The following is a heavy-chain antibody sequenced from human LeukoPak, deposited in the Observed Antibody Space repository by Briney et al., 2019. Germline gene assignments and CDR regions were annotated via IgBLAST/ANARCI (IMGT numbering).Heavy chain of an antibody. CDR1: GYTFTSYA. CDR2: INTNTGNP. CDR3: AREGRKPYYDFWCGYYDYYFDY. V-gene: IGHV7-4-1*02. D-gene: IGHD3-3*01. Sequence: ASVKVSCKASGYTFTSYAMNWVRQAPGQGLEWMGWINTNTGNPTYAQGFTGRFVFSLDTSVSTAYLQISSLKAEDTAVYYCAREGRKPYYDFWCGYYDYYFDYWGQGTLVTVSS. J-gene: IGHJ4*02.